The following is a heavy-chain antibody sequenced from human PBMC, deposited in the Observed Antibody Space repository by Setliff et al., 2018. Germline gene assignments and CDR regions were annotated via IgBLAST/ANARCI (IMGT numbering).Heavy chain of an antibody. Sequence: SETLSLTCTASGGSVSNSGFFWGWLRQAPGKGLEWIGNIYDSGSSNYNASLKSRLIITRDTSKNQISLKLTSVTAADTAVYYCGRGFSRIEGWGNWFDPWGQGILVTVS. CDR3: GRGFSRIEGWGNWFDP. J-gene: IGHJ5*02. V-gene: IGHV4-39*01. D-gene: IGHD2-15*01. CDR2: IYDSGSS. CDR1: GGSVSNSGFF.